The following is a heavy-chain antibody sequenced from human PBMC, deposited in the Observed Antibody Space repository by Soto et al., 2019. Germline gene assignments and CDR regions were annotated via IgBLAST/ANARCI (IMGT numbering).Heavy chain of an antibody. J-gene: IGHJ6*02. CDR3: ARCPKTWGKREYYYGMDV. V-gene: IGHV1-69*13. CDR2: IISIFGPA. CDR1: GGTFSSYA. D-gene: IGHD7-27*01. Sequence: SVKVSCKASGGTFSSYAISWVRQAPGQGLEWMGGIISIFGPANYAQKFQGRVTITADESTSTAYMELNSLRSEDTAVYYFARCPKTWGKREYYYGMDVWGQGTTVTVSS.